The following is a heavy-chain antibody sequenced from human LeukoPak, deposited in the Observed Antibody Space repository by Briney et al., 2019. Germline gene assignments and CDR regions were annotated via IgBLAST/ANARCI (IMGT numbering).Heavy chain of an antibody. V-gene: IGHV3-73*01. J-gene: IGHJ4*02. CDR2: IRNKANTYAT. D-gene: IGHD1-26*01. CDR3: TRRNEVEPTEFDY. Sequence: GGSLRLSCAASGFTFSGSAMHWVRQASGKGLEWVGRIRNKANTYATAYAASVKGRFTISRDDSKNTAYLQMNSLKTEDSAVYYCTRRNEVEPTEFDYWGQGTLVTVSS. CDR1: GFTFSGSA.